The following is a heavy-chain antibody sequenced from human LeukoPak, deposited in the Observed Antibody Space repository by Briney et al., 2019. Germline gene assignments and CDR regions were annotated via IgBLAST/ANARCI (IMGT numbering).Heavy chain of an antibody. CDR1: GYTFTSYG. CDR2: ISVYNGNT. V-gene: IGHV1-18*01. D-gene: IGHD3-10*01. CDR3: ARSDPYGSGSLMRDY. J-gene: IGHJ4*02. Sequence: GASVKVSCKASGYTFTSYGISWVRQAPGQGLEWMAWISVYNGNTKYAQKFQGRVTMTTDTSTSTAYMELRSLRSDDTAVYYCARSDPYGSGSLMRDYWGQGTLVTVSS.